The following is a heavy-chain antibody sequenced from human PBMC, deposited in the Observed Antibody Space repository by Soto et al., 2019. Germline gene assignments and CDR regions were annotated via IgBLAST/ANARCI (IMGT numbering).Heavy chain of an antibody. J-gene: IGHJ2*01. Sequence: ASVKVSCKASGGTFSSYAISWVRQAPGQGLEWMGGINAGNGNTKYSQKFQGRVTITRDTSASTAYMELSSLRSEDTAVYYCAISLVSRFLKFLPRGSGCYFDLWGRGTLVTVSS. CDR3: AISLVSRFLKFLPRGSGCYFDL. CDR2: INAGNGNT. D-gene: IGHD3-3*01. CDR1: GGTFSSYA. V-gene: IGHV1-3*01.